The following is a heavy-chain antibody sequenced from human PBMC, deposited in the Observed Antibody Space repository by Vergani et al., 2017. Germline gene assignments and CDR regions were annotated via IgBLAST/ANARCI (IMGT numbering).Heavy chain of an antibody. CDR2: VGFDGSDT. CDR1: GFPLSNAW. J-gene: IGHJ4*02. CDR3: AKDYNIRGALHY. V-gene: IGHV3-74*01. Sequence: EVQLVESGGGLVQPGGSLRLSCAASGFPLSNAWIHWVRQGPGKGLEWVSRVGFDGSDTVYADSVKGRFTISRDNSKNTLFLQLKTLRAEDTGVYYCAKDYNIRGALHYWGQGTLVAVSS. D-gene: IGHD3-22*01.